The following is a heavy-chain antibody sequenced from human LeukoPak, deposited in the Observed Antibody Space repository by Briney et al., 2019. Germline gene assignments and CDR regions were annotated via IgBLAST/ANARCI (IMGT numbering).Heavy chain of an antibody. D-gene: IGHD3-22*01. J-gene: IGHJ5*02. V-gene: IGHV4-59*01. CDR2: IYYSGST. CDR1: GGSISSYY. Sequence: SETLSLTCTVSGGSISSYYWSWIRQPPGKGLEWIGYIYYSGSTNYNPSLKSRVTISVDTSKNQFSLKLSSVTAADTAVYYCARAYSSGRLTWFDPWGQGTLVTVSS. CDR3: ARAYSSGRLTWFDP.